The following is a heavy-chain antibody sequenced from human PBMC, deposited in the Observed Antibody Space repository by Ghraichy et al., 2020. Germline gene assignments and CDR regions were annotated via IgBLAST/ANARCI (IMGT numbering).Heavy chain of an antibody. CDR1: GFTFSSYA. J-gene: IGHJ4*02. Sequence: GGSLRLSCAASGFTFSSYAMSWFRQAPGKGLEWVSAIIGSGVSTYYADSVKGRFTISRDNSKNTLYLQMNSLRAEDTAVYYCAKGPTYYYDSSGYFDYWGQGTLVTVSS. V-gene: IGHV3-23*01. D-gene: IGHD3-22*01. CDR3: AKGPTYYYDSSGYFDY. CDR2: IIGSGVST.